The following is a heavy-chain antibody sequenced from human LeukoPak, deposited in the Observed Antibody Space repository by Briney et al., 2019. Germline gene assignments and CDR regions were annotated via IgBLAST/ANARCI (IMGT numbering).Heavy chain of an antibody. V-gene: IGHV5-10-1*01. Sequence: GESLKISCKGSGYSFTSYWISWVRQMPGKGLEWMGRIDPSDSYTNYSPSFQGHVTISADKSISTAYLQWSSLKASHTAMYYCARRPVVAARTHPYYYYGMDVWGQGTTVTVSS. CDR3: ARRPVVAARTHPYYYYGMDV. CDR2: IDPSDSYT. CDR1: GYSFTSYW. J-gene: IGHJ6*02. D-gene: IGHD2-15*01.